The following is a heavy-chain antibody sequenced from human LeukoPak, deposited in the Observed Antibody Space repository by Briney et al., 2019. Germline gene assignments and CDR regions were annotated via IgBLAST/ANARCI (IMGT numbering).Heavy chain of an antibody. J-gene: IGHJ4*02. CDR2: INANTGST. Sequence: ASVKVSCKASGYTFNTNGLNWVRQAPGQGLQWMGWINANTGSTNYAQIFQGRVTMTTDTSTSTAYMELSSLRSEDTAVYYCARDRAQYCSSTSCYFDWGQGTLVTVSS. CDR1: GYTFNTNG. D-gene: IGHD2-2*01. V-gene: IGHV1-18*01. CDR3: ARDRAQYCSSTSCYFD.